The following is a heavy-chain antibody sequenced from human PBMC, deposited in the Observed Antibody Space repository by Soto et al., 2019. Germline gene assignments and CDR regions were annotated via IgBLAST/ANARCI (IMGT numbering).Heavy chain of an antibody. CDR3: ARSGIAAAGTGYYYYMDV. CDR2: IYYSGST. CDR1: GGSISSGGYY. V-gene: IGHV4-31*03. J-gene: IGHJ6*03. D-gene: IGHD6-13*01. Sequence: SETLSLTCTVSGGSISSGGYYWSWIRQHPGKGLEWIGYIYYSGSTYYNPSLKSRVTISVDTSKNQFSLKLSSVTAADTAVYYCARSGIAAAGTGYYYYMDVWGKGTTVTVSS.